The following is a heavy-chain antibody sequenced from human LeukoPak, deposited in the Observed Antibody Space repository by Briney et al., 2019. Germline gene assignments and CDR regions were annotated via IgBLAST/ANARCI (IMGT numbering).Heavy chain of an antibody. V-gene: IGHV1-18*01. CDR2: ISTYNGTT. CDR1: GYTFTTYS. CDR3: ARGLFAPDT. J-gene: IGHJ5*02. Sequence: ASVKVSCKASGYTFTTYSVNWVRPAPGQGLEWMGWISTYNGTTKYAHKFQDRVTMTTETSTRTAYLELRSLRSDDTAVYYCARGLFAPDTWGQGTLVTVSS.